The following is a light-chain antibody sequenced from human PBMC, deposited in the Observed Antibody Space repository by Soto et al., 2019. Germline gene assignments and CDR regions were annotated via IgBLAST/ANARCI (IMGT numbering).Light chain of an antibody. V-gene: IGLV2-8*01. J-gene: IGLJ1*01. CDR2: EVT. Sequence: QSALTEPPSASGSPGQSVTISCTGSNSDVGGYNYVSWLQQYPGKAPKLIIYEVTKRPSGVPDRFSGSKSGNTASLTVSGLQAEDEADYFCTSYAGSDNFFFFGSGTKLTVL. CDR1: NSDVGGYNY. CDR3: TSYAGSDNFFF.